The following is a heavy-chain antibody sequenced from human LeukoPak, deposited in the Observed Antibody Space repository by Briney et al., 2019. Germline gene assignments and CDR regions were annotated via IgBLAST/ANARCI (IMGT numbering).Heavy chain of an antibody. J-gene: IGHJ4*02. D-gene: IGHD3-22*01. CDR2: IYPGNADA. CDR3: ARQGSYDNSGYSFDY. Sequence: GESLKISCKASGYSLINHWIGWVRQMPGKGLDWMGIIYPGNADATYSPSFQGQVTISADKSTTTVYLQWSSLKASDTAMYYCARQGSYDNSGYSFDYWGQGTLVSVSS. V-gene: IGHV5-51*01. CDR1: GYSLINHW.